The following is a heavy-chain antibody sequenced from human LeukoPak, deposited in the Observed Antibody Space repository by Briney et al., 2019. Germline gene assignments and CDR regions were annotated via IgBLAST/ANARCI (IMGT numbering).Heavy chain of an antibody. CDR2: IESDNKP. Sequence: GGSLRLSCEASGFTFSAYAMTWVRQAPGKGLEWVSSIESDNKPHYSESLKGRFAISRDNSKSMLFLQLNSLRAEDTALYYCARDLHYYVAMGVWGQGTTVTVSS. D-gene: IGHD3-10*02. V-gene: IGHV3-23*05. J-gene: IGHJ6*02. CDR1: GFTFSAYA. CDR3: ARDLHYYVAMGV.